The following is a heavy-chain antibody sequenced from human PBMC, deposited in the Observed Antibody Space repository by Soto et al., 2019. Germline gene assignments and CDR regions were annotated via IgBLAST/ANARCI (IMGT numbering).Heavy chain of an antibody. CDR1: GYTLTELS. J-gene: IGHJ4*02. CDR2: FDPEDGET. CDR3: ATAPQYYHTGDYNY. Sequence: VKVSCKVSGYTLTELSMHWVRQAPGKGLEWMGGFDPEDGETIYAQKFQGRVTMTEDTSTDTAYMELSSLRSEDTAVYYCATAPQYYHTGDYNYWGQGTLVTVSS. D-gene: IGHD4-17*01. V-gene: IGHV1-24*01.